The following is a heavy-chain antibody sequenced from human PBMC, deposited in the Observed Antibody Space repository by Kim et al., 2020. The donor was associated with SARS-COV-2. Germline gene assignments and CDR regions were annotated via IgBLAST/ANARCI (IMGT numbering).Heavy chain of an antibody. CDR1: GGSITRSY. CDR2: MYYIGSY. Sequence: SQTLSLTCTVSGGSITRSYWAWIRQLPGKGREWLGHMYYIGSYVYNPSLMSRVTISGDTSNNQFSLTLNSVTAAATAVYFCARGQETLPARCIEHY. CDR3: ARGQETLPARCIEHY. J-gene: IGHJ4*01. D-gene: IGHD2-15*01. V-gene: IGHV4-59*01.